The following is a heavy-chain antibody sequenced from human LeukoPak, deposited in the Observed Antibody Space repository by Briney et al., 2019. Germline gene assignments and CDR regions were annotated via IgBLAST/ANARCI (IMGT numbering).Heavy chain of an antibody. CDR2: ISGASGTT. CDR3: AVYCSGGCYSGLV. Sequence: GRSLRLSCADSGFTFSSYAMRGVRQAPGKGLEWGSTISGASGTTYYADSVKGRFAISRDNSKNTLYLQMNSLRADDTAVYYCAVYCSGGCYSGLVWGQGTLVTVSS. CDR1: GFTFSSYA. J-gene: IGHJ4*02. D-gene: IGHD2-21*02. V-gene: IGHV3-23*01.